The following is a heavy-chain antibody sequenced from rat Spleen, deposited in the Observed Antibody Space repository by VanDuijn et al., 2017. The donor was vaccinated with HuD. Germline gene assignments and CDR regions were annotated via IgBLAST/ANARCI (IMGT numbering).Heavy chain of an antibody. V-gene: IGHV5-31*01. J-gene: IGHJ2*01. CDR2: ITHIGGTT. CDR3: TRHWGY. CDR1: GFTFNNYW. D-gene: IGHD4-6*01. Sequence: EVQLVESGGGLVQPGRSLKLSCIASGFTFNNYWMSWIRQAPGKGLEWVATITHIGGTTYYPDSVKGRFTISRDNAKSTLYLQMDSLRSEHTATYYCTRHWGYWGQGVMVTVSS.